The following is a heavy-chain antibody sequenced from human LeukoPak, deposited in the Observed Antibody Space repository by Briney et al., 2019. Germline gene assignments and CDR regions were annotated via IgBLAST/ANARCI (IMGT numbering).Heavy chain of an antibody. CDR2: ISSNGGST. CDR1: GFTFSSYA. V-gene: IGHV3-64*01. D-gene: IGHD3-3*01. J-gene: IGHJ6*03. Sequence: PGGSLRLSCAASGFTFSSYAMHWVRQAPGKGLEYVSAISSNGGSTYYANSVKGRFTISRDNSKNTLYLQMGSLRAEDMAVYYCARDGYDFWSGYPGYYYMDVWGKGTTVTVSS. CDR3: ARDGYDFWSGYPGYYYMDV.